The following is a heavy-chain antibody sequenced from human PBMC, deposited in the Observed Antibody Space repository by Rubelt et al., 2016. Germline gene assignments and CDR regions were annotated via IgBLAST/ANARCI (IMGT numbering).Heavy chain of an antibody. CDR3: ARVGTAMVTT. CDR2: IIPILGIA. J-gene: IGHJ5*02. D-gene: IGHD5-18*01. V-gene: IGHV1-69*04. Sequence: SWVRQAPGQGLEWMGRIIPILGIANYAQKCQGRVTITADKSTSTAYMELSSLRSEDTAVYYCARVGTAMVTTWGQGTLVTVSS.